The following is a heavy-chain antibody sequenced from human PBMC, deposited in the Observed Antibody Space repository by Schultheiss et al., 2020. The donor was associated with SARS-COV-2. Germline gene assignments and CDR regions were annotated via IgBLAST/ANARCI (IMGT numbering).Heavy chain of an antibody. CDR2: IKQDGSEK. D-gene: IGHD7-27*01. CDR3: ARDLMGIQRSGMDV. CDR1: GFTFSSYA. V-gene: IGHV3-7*03. Sequence: GGSLRLSCAASGFTFSSYAMSWVRQAPGKGLEWVANIKQDGSEKYYVDSVKGRFTISRDNAKNSLYLQMNSLRAEDTAVYYCARDLMGIQRSGMDVWGQGTTVTVSS. J-gene: IGHJ6*02.